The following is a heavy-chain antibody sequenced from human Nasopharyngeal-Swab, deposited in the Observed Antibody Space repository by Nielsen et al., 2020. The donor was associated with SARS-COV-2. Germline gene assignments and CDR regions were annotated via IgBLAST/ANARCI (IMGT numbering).Heavy chain of an antibody. V-gene: IGHV3-30-3*01. CDR2: ISYDGSNK. J-gene: IGHJ4*02. Sequence: GESLKISCAASGFTFSSYAMHWVRQAPGKGLEWVAVISYDGSNKYYADSVKGRFTISRDNSKNTLYLQMNSLRAEDTAVYYCARDLGLRFGEMYLYYFDYWGQGTLVTVSS. CDR1: GFTFSSYA. D-gene: IGHD3-10*01. CDR3: ARDLGLRFGEMYLYYFDY.